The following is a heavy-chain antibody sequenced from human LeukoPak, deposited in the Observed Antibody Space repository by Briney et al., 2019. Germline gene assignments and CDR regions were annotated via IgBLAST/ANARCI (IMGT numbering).Heavy chain of an antibody. CDR3: VRADAVDSSGYYDSYYFDY. V-gene: IGHV4-30-4*01. Sequence: SETLSLTCTVSGASISSGDYYWIWIRQPPGKGLEWIGYIYYSGSTHYNPSLKSRVTISVDTSKNQFSLKLSSVTAADTAVYYCVRADAVDSSGYYDSYYFDYWGQGTLVTVSS. J-gene: IGHJ4*02. CDR1: GASISSGDYY. CDR2: IYYSGST. D-gene: IGHD3-22*01.